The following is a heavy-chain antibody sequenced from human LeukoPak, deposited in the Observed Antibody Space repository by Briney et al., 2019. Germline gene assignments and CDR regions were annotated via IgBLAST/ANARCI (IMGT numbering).Heavy chain of an antibody. V-gene: IGHV3-23*01. J-gene: IGHJ4*02. CDR2: IGGSGSGYST. D-gene: IGHD6-19*01. CDR3: AKEQWLGKMNYFDY. CDR1: GLTFSNYA. Sequence: GGSLRLSCAVSGLTFSNYAMTWVRQAPGKGLEWVSSIGGSGSGYSTYYADSVKGRFTISRDTSKNTLYLQMNSLRAEDTAVYYCAKEQWLGKMNYFDYWGQGTLVTVSS.